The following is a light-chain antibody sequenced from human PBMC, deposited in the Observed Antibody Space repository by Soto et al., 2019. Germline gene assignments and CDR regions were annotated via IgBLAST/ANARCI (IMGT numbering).Light chain of an antibody. CDR2: GAS. CDR3: HQYGSSPSYT. CDR1: QSGSSSTY. J-gene: IGKJ2*01. V-gene: IGKV3-20*01. Sequence: EIVLTQSPGTLSLSPGERATLSCRASQSGSSSTYLAWYQQKPGQAPRLLIYGASSRATGIPDRFSGSGSGTASTPTSSSLEPEDLAVYYCHQYGSSPSYTFGQGTKLEIK.